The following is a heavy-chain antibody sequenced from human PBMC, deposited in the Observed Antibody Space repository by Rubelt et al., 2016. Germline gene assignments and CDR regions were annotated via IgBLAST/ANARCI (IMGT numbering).Heavy chain of an antibody. Sequence: EVQLVQSGAEVKKPGESLKISCKGSGCSFTSYWLGWVRQMPGKGLEWMGIIYPGDSATRYRPSFQGPVTTSANKSISTAYLQWSSLKASDTAMYYCARHGQVQSGDAFDIWGQGTMVTVSS. D-gene: IGHD1-26*01. CDR2: IYPGDSAT. CDR1: GCSFTSYW. V-gene: IGHV5-51*01. CDR3: ARHGQVQSGDAFDI. J-gene: IGHJ3*02.